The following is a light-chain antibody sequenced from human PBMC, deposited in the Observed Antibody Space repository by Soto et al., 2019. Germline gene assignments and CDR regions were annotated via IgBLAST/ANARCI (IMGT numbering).Light chain of an antibody. CDR2: GAS. Sequence: IVLTQSPGTLSLSPGESATLSCRASQSISSSYLAWYQQKPGQAPRLLTYGASTRATGIPARFSGSRSGAEFTLTINSLQSEDFAVYYCQPYNSWPLTFGGGTKVDIK. CDR3: QPYNSWPLT. CDR1: QSISSSY. V-gene: IGKV3-15*01. J-gene: IGKJ4*01.